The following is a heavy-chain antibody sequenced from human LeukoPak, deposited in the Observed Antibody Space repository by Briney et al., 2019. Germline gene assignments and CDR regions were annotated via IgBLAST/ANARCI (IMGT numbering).Heavy chain of an antibody. CDR2: ISWNSGRK. D-gene: IGHD6-19*01. Sequence: GRSLRLSCAASGFTFDDYAMHWVRQAPGKGLEWVSGISWNSGRKGYADSVKGRFTISRDNAKNSLYLQMNSLRAEDTALYNCAKDRAGSNYYGMDVWGQGTTVTVSS. J-gene: IGHJ6*02. V-gene: IGHV3-9*01. CDR3: AKDRAGSNYYGMDV. CDR1: GFTFDDYA.